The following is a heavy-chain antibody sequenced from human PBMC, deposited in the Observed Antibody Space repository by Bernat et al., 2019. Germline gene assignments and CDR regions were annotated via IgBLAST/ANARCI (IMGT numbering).Heavy chain of an antibody. V-gene: IGHV3-73*02. J-gene: IGHJ4*02. D-gene: IGHD2-15*01. CDR3: ARVVVVADIAYYFDH. CDR1: GFTFIDSA. Sequence: EVQLVESGGGLVQPGGSLKLSFAASGFTFIDSAIHWVRRASGKGLEWVGRIKGKTETYATAYAASVKGRITVSRDDSKNTAYLQMNSLKIEDTAMYYCARVVVVADIAYYFDHWGQGTLVTVSS. CDR2: IKGKTETYAT.